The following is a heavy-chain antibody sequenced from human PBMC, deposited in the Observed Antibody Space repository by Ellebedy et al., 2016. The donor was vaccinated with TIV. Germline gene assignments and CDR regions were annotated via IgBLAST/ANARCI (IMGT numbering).Heavy chain of an antibody. CDR3: ARERWELGSVDY. D-gene: IGHD1-26*01. CDR1: GYSISSGYY. J-gene: IGHJ4*02. CDR2: IYKSGST. Sequence: SETLSLTCTVSGYSISSGYYWGWIRQPPGKGLEWIGYIYKSGSTNYNPSLKSRVTISADTSKNQFSLKLSSVTAADTAVYYCARERWELGSVDYWGQGTLVTVSS. V-gene: IGHV4-38-2*02.